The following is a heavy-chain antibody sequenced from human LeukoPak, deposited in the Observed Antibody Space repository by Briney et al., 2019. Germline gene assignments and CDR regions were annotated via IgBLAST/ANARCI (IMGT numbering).Heavy chain of an antibody. Sequence: PGGSLRLSCAGSGFTLSSYWMHWVRQAPGKGLVWVSRFYSDGSRTNYADSVKGRFTISGDNAKNTQYLQMNSLRADDTAVYYCARDEATMVRGHDYWGQGTLVTVSS. CDR3: ARDEATMVRGHDY. V-gene: IGHV3-74*01. CDR2: FYSDGSRT. D-gene: IGHD3-10*01. J-gene: IGHJ4*02. CDR1: GFTLSSYW.